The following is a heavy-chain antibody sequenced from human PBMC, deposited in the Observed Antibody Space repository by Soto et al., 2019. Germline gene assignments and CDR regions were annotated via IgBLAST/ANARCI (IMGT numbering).Heavy chain of an antibody. V-gene: IGHV3-48*02. J-gene: IGHJ6*02. CDR3: ARAGWEWELLIDYYGMDV. CDR2: ISSSSSTI. D-gene: IGHD1-26*01. CDR1: GFTFSSYS. Sequence: EVQLVESGGGLVQPGGSLRLSCAASGFTFSSYSMNWVRQAPGKGLEWVSYISSSSSTIYYADSVKGRFTISRDNAKNSLYLKMNSLRDEDTAVYYCARAGWEWELLIDYYGMDVWGQGTTVTVSS.